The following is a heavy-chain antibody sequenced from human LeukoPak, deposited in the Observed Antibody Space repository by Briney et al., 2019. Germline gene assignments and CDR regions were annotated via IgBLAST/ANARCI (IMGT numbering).Heavy chain of an antibody. Sequence: SGTLSLTCTVSGGSIRSFYWSWIRQPPGKGLEWIGFIYYSGSTNYSPSLKSRVTISVDTSKNQFSLKLSSVTAADTAVYYCASRSSIWSGYQDTLYYFDSWGQGTLVTVSS. CDR1: GGSIRSFY. D-gene: IGHD3-3*01. CDR3: ASRSSIWSGYQDTLYYFDS. CDR2: IYYSGST. J-gene: IGHJ4*02. V-gene: IGHV4-59*01.